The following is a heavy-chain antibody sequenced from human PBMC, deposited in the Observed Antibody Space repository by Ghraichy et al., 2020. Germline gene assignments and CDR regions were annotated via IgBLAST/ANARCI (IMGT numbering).Heavy chain of an antibody. CDR1: GGSFSGYY. D-gene: IGHD4-17*01. CDR3: ARENGDYVGANFDY. Sequence: SQTLSLTCAVYGGSFSGYYWSWIRQPPGKGLEWIGEINHSGSTNYNPSLKSRVTISVDTSKNQFSLKLSSVTAADTAVYYCARENGDYVGANFDYWGQGTLVTVSS. J-gene: IGHJ4*02. V-gene: IGHV4-34*01. CDR2: INHSGST.